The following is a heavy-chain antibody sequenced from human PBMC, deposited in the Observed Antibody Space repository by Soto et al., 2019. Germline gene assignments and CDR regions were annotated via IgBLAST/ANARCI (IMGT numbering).Heavy chain of an antibody. Sequence: QVHLVQSGAEVKKPGASVKVSCKGSGYTFTSYGITWVRQAPGQGLEWMGWISAHNGNTDYAQKLQGRATVTRDTSTCPAYMELTSLRSVDTAVYYCARGRYGDYWGQGALVTVSS. D-gene: IGHD1-1*01. J-gene: IGHJ4*02. CDR1: GYTFTSYG. CDR2: ISAHNGNT. V-gene: IGHV1-18*01. CDR3: ARGRYGDY.